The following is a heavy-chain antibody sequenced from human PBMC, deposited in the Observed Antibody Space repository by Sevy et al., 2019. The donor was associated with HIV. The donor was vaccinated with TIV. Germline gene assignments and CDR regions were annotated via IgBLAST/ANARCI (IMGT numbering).Heavy chain of an antibody. Sequence: ASVKVSCKPSGYIFTDYYIHWMRQAPGQGLEWIGYINPKSGGANSARRFQGRVALTRDTAISAVSMEMSRLNTDDTAVYYCAGVPHEFDGAIDDGGGDYYPFYYFDYWGQGTLVTVSS. D-gene: IGHD2-21*02. CDR1: GYIFTDYY. CDR3: AGVPHEFDGAIDDGGGDYYPFYYFDY. CDR2: INPKSGGA. J-gene: IGHJ4*02. V-gene: IGHV1-2*02.